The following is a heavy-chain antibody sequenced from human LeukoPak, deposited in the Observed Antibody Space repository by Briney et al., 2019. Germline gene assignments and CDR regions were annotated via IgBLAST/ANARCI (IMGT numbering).Heavy chain of an antibody. J-gene: IGHJ5*02. CDR2: INSDGSST. CDR1: GFTFSSYW. D-gene: IGHD6-6*01. CDR3: ARGSVAGRQRAPPKEWFDP. V-gene: IGHV3-74*01. Sequence: GGSLRLSCAASGFTFSSYWMHWVRQAPGKGLVWVSRINSDGSSTSYADSVKGRFTISRDNAKNTLYLQMNSLRAEDTAVYYCARGSVAGRQRAPPKEWFDPWGQGTLVTVSS.